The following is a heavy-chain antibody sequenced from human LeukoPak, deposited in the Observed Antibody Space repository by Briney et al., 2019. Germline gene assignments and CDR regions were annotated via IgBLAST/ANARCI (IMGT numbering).Heavy chain of an antibody. D-gene: IGHD3-22*01. Sequence: PSETLSLTCAVYGGSFSGYYWSWIRQPPGKGLEWIGEINHSGSTNYNPSLKSRVTISVDTSKNQFSLKLSSVTAADTAVYYCASGGWWYYDSSGYYYYRYWGQGTLVTVSS. J-gene: IGHJ4*02. V-gene: IGHV4-34*01. CDR2: INHSGST. CDR3: ASGGWWYYDSSGYYYYRY. CDR1: GGSFSGYY.